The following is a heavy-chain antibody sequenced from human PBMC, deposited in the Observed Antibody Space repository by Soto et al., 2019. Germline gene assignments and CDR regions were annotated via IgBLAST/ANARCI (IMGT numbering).Heavy chain of an antibody. Sequence: GGSLRLSCAASGFTFSSYGMHWVRQAPDKGLEWVAVISYDGSNKYYADSVKGRFTISRDNSKNTLYLQMNSLRAEDTAVYYCAKDGGYCSGGSCHFDYWGQGTLVTVSS. CDR2: ISYDGSNK. CDR1: GFTFSSYG. V-gene: IGHV3-30*18. J-gene: IGHJ4*02. CDR3: AKDGGYCSGGSCHFDY. D-gene: IGHD2-15*01.